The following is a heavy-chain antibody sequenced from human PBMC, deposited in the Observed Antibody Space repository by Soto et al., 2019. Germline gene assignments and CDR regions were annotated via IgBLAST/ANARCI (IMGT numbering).Heavy chain of an antibody. CDR2: INTNSGGT. V-gene: IGHV1-2*02. CDR1: GYTFTGYY. J-gene: IGHJ4*02. Sequence: ASVKVSCKASGYTFTGYYMHWVRQAPGQGLEWMGWINTNSGGTNYAQKCQGRVTMTRDTSISTAYMELSRLRSDDTAVYYCARGLGSGSPSYWGQGTLVTVSS. D-gene: IGHD3-10*01. CDR3: ARGLGSGSPSY.